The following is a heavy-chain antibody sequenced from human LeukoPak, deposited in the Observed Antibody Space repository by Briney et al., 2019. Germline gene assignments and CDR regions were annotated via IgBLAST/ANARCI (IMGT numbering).Heavy chain of an antibody. Sequence: SETLSLTCTVSGGSISSSSYYWGWIRQPPGKGLEWIGNIYYSGSTNLNSSLKSRVTISVDTSKNQFSLKLSSVTAADTAVYYCARLAPSNYHGGSGYLDYWGQGTLVAVSS. V-gene: IGHV4-39*01. CDR1: GGSISSSSYY. D-gene: IGHD3-22*01. J-gene: IGHJ4*02. CDR3: ARLAPSNYHGGSGYLDY. CDR2: IYYSGST.